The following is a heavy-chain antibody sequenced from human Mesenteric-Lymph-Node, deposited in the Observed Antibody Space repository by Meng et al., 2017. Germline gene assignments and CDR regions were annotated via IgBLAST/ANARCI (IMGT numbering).Heavy chain of an antibody. CDR3: AKDRESNSGVWDAFDI. Sequence: GGSLRLSCAASGFTFSSYAMSWVRQAPGKGLEWVSAISGSGGSTYYADSVKGRFTISRDNSKNTLYLQMNSLRAEDTAVYYCAKDRESNSGVWDAFDIWGQGTMVTVSS. CDR2: ISGSGGST. CDR1: GFTFSSYA. J-gene: IGHJ3*02. D-gene: IGHD6-25*01. V-gene: IGHV3-23*01.